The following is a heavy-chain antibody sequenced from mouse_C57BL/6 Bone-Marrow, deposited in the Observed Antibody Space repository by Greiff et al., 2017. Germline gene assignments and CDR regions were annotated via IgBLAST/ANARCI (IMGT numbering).Heavy chain of an antibody. D-gene: IGHD4-1*01. V-gene: IGHV1-81*01. CDR3: ANLTGYYFDY. J-gene: IGHJ2*01. Sequence: QVQLQQSGAELARPGASVKLSCKASGYTFTSYGISWVKQRTGQGLEWIGEIYPRSGNTYYNEKFKGKATLTADKSSSTAYMELRSLTSEDSAVYFCANLTGYYFDYWGQGTPLTVSS. CDR2: IYPRSGNT. CDR1: GYTFTSYG.